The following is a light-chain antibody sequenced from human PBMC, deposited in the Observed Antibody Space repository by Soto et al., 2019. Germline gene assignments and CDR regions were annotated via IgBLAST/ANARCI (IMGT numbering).Light chain of an antibody. J-gene: IGKJ1*01. CDR3: QQYNNYSWT. V-gene: IGKV1-5*03. CDR1: QTISKW. CDR2: KLY. Sequence: DIQMTQSPSTLSAAVGDRVTITYRASQTISKWLAWYQHKPGKAPKLLIYKLYSLERGPPSRFSGSESGPEFTHTIRSLRPDEFATYSCQQYNNYSWTFGEGTKVEI.